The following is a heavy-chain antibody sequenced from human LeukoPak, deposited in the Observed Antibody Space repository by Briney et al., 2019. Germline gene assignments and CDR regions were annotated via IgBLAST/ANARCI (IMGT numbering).Heavy chain of an antibody. CDR2: IYSGGST. CDR1: GFTVSSNY. D-gene: IGHD4-17*01. V-gene: IGHV3-53*01. Sequence: GGSLRLSCAASGFTVSSNYMSWVRQGPGKGLEWVSVIYSGGSTYYADSVKGRFTISRDNSKNTLFLQMNSLRAEDTAVYYCARGHTAVTRHFDFWGQGTLVTVSS. CDR3: ARGHTAVTRHFDF. J-gene: IGHJ4*02.